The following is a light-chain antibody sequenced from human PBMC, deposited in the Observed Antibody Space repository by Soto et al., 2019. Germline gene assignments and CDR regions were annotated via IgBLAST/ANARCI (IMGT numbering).Light chain of an antibody. CDR2: EVS. CDR1: SSDVGGYNY. CDR3: SSYTTSSALVV. V-gene: IGLV2-14*01. J-gene: IGLJ2*01. Sequence: QLVLTQPASVSGSPGQSITISCTGTSSDVGGYNYVSWYQQHPGKAPKLMIYEVSNRPSGVSNRFSGSKSANTASLTISGLQPEDEADYYCSSYTTSSALVVFGGGTKLTVL.